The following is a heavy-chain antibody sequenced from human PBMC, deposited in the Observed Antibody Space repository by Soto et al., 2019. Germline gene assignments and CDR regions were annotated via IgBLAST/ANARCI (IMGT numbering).Heavy chain of an antibody. CDR3: AGDDVLCDGGRCYGVLLDV. CDR2: IQSGGPT. D-gene: IGHD2-15*01. Sequence: EVQLVESGGGLVQPGGSLRLSCAASGFTVSSKYMSWVRQAPGKGLEWVSLIQSGGPTYYADSVKGRFTISRDTSENTVHLQMDSLRAEDTAVYYCAGDDVLCDGGRCYGVLLDVWGKGTTVTVSS. V-gene: IGHV3-66*01. J-gene: IGHJ6*04. CDR1: GFTVSSKY.